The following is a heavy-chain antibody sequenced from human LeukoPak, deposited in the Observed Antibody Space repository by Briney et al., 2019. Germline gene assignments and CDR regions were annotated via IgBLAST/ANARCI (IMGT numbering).Heavy chain of an antibody. CDR3: AREGADYDSSGYYSSGDWFDP. CDR1: GGSISSGGYY. V-gene: IGHV4-31*03. D-gene: IGHD3-22*01. Sequence: SETLSLTCTVSGGSISSGGYYWSWIRQHPGKGLEWIGYIYYSGSTYYNPSLKSRVTISVDTSKNQFSLKLSSVTAADTAVYYCAREGADYDSSGYYSSGDWFDPWGQGTLVTVSS. J-gene: IGHJ5*02. CDR2: IYYSGST.